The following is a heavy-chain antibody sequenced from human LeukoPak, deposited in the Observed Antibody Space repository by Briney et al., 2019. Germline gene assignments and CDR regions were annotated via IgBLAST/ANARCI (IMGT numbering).Heavy chain of an antibody. CDR1: GFTFSNCA. Sequence: GGSLRLSCSASGFTFSNCAMHWVRQAPGKGPEYVSVISSYGDKTYYADSVKGRFTISRDNSKNTVSLQMSSLRAEDTAVYYCAREQEDCTGTTCYRAFDVWGQGTMVTAS. J-gene: IGHJ3*01. CDR3: AREQEDCTGTTCYRAFDV. V-gene: IGHV3-64D*06. D-gene: IGHD2-2*01. CDR2: ISSYGDKT.